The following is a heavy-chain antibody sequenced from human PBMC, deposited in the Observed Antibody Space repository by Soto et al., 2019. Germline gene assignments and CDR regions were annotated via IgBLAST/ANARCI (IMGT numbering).Heavy chain of an antibody. CDR1: GGSITTSSYY. CDR2: ISYRGDT. J-gene: IGHJ4*02. Sequence: QLQMQESGPGLVKPSETLSLTCTVSGGSITTSSYYWGWIRQSPGKGLEWIGDISYRGDTQYNPSLKGRLTIAVDTSKNQFSLNLRSVTAADTAVYYCAAPKKGNFDSDTPFFDYWGRGTLVTVSS. CDR3: AAPKKGNFDSDTPFFDY. V-gene: IGHV4-39*01. D-gene: IGHD3-9*01.